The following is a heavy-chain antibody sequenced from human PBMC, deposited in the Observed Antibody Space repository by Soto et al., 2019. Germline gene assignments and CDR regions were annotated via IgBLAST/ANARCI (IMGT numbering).Heavy chain of an antibody. V-gene: IGHV3-33*01. CDR1: GFTFSSYG. Sequence: QVQLVESGGGVVQPGRSLRLSCAASGFTFSSYGMHWVRQAPGKGLEWVAVIWYDGSNKYYADSVKGRFTISRDNSKNTLYLQMNSLRAEDTAVYYCARGGEDPSGYDFALWGQGTLVTVSS. CDR3: ARGGEDPSGYDFAL. J-gene: IGHJ4*02. D-gene: IGHD5-12*01. CDR2: IWYDGSNK.